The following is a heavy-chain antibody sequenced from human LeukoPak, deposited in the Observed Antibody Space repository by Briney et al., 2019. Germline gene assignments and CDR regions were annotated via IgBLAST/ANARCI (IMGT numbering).Heavy chain of an antibody. CDR1: GGSISSGGYS. Sequence: SETLSLTCAVSGGSISSGGYSWSWLRQPPGKGLEWIGYIYHSGSTYYNPSLKSRVTISVDTSKNQLSLKLSSVTAADTAVYYCASQGGGDWYFDYWGQGTLVTVSS. D-gene: IGHD2-21*02. CDR2: IYHSGST. CDR3: ASQGGGDWYFDY. J-gene: IGHJ4*02. V-gene: IGHV4-30-2*01.